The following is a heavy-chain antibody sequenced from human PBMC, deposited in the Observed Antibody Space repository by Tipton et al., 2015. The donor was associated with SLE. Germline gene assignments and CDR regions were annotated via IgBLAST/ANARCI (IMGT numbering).Heavy chain of an antibody. J-gene: IGHJ4*02. Sequence: SLRLSCAASGFTFDDYTMHWVRQAPGKGLEWVSLIYWDGGSTYYADSVKGRFTISRDNSKNTLILQMDSLRVDDTAVYYCASLYRGWGQGTLVTVS. CDR3: ASLYRG. CDR1: GFTFDDYT. CDR2: IYWDGGST. D-gene: IGHD5-12*01. V-gene: IGHV3-43*01.